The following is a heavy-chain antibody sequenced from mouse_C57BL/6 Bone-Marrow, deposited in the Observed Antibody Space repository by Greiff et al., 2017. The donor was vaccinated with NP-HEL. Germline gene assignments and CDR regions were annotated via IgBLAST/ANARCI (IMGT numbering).Heavy chain of an antibody. CDR2: IWSGGST. CDR3: ARREGVYYAMDY. Sequence: QVQLQQSGPGLVQPSQSLSITCTVSGFSLTSYGVHWVRQSPGKGLEWLGVIWSGGSTDYNAAFISRLSISKDNSKSQVFFKMNSLQADDTAIYYCARREGVYYAMDYWGQGTSVTVSS. CDR1: GFSLTSYG. J-gene: IGHJ4*01. V-gene: IGHV2-2*01.